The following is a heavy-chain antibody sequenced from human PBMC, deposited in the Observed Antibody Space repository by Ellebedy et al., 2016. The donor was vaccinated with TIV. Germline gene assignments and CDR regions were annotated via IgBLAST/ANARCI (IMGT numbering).Heavy chain of an antibody. D-gene: IGHD2-2*01. CDR3: ARDRVVEPAAPFDY. J-gene: IGHJ4*02. Sequence: SETLSLTXAVYGGSFSGYSWTWIRQPPGKGLEWIGEINHSGSTKYNPSLKSRVTISVDTSKNQFSLKLSSVTAADTAVYYCARDRVVEPAAPFDYWGQGTLVTVSS. CDR2: INHSGST. CDR1: GGSFSGYS. V-gene: IGHV4-34*01.